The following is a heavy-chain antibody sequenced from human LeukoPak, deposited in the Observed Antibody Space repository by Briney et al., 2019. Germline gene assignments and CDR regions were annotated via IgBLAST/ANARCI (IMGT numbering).Heavy chain of an antibody. CDR3: ARPLPSGYYYGMDV. Sequence: PSQTLSLTCTVSGGSISSGGYYWSWIRQHPGKGLEWIGEINHSGSTNYNPSLKSRVTISVDTSKNQFSLKLSSVTAADTAVYYCARPLPSGYYYGMDVWGQGTTVTVSS. CDR2: INHSGST. V-gene: IGHV4-31*03. CDR1: GGSISSGGYY. J-gene: IGHJ6*02.